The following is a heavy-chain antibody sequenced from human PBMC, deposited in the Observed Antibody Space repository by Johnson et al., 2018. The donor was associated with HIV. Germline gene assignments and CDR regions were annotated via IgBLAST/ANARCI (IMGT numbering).Heavy chain of an antibody. CDR2: INWNGDNT. D-gene: IGHD3-22*01. CDR3: ARSDSSGYYPSHAFDI. J-gene: IGHJ3*02. CDR1: GFSFDDYG. V-gene: IGHV3-20*04. Sequence: QLVESGGGVVRPGGSLRLSCAASGFSFDDYGMSWVRQTPGKGLEWVSTINWNGDNTGYADSVKGRFTISRANAKNSLYLQMNSLRAEDTAVYYCARSDSSGYYPSHAFDIWGQGTMVTVSS.